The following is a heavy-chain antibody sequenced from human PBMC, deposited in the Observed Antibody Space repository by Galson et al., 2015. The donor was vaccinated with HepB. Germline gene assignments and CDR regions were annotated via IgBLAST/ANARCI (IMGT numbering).Heavy chain of an antibody. CDR3: TTDGRAGMGHPADY. CDR2: IKSKTDGGTT. D-gene: IGHD3-10*01. J-gene: IGHJ4*02. CDR1: GFTFSNAW. Sequence: SLRLSCAASGFTFSNAWMNWVRQAPGKGLEWDGRIKSKTDGGTTDYAAPVKGRFTISRDDSKNTLYLQMNSLKTEDTAVYYCTTDGRAGMGHPADYWGQGTLVTVSS. V-gene: IGHV3-15*07.